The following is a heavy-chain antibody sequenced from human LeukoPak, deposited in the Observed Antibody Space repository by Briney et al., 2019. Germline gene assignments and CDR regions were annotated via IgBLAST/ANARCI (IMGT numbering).Heavy chain of an antibody. CDR1: GGSFSGYY. Sequence: PSETLSLTCAVYGGSFSGYYWSWIRQPPGKGLEWIGEINHSGSTNYNPSLKSRVTISVDTSKNQFSLKLSSVTAADTAVYYCASRPRRLWFGELSRFDPWGQGTLVTVSS. D-gene: IGHD3-10*01. J-gene: IGHJ5*02. CDR2: INHSGST. V-gene: IGHV4-34*01. CDR3: ASRPRRLWFGELSRFDP.